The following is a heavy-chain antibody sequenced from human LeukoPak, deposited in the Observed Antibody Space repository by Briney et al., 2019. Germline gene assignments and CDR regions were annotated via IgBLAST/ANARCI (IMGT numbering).Heavy chain of an antibody. CDR2: IIPIFGTA. J-gene: IGHJ4*02. CDR3: ARSPRDIVATGGDY. V-gene: IGHV1-69*06. CDR1: GGTFSSYA. D-gene: IGHD5-12*01. Sequence: SVKVSCKASGGTFSSYAISWVRQAPGQGLEWMGGIIPIFGTANYAQKFQGRVTITADKSTSTAYMELSSLRSEDTAVYYCARSPRDIVATGGDYWGQGTLVTVSS.